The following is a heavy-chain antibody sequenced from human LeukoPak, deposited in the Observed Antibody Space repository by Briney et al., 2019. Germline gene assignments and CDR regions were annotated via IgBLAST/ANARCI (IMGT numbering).Heavy chain of an antibody. V-gene: IGHV4-31*03. D-gene: IGHD3-22*01. CDR2: ISYSGNT. CDR1: GGSVSRGGYY. Sequence: PSQTLSLTCTVSGGSVSRGGYYWNWIRQHPAKGLESIGYISYSGNTHYNPSLKSRVTISKDTSKNQFSLKLSSVTAADTAVYYCARDYYDSSGYSRLQYFQHWGQGTLVTVSS. J-gene: IGHJ1*01. CDR3: ARDYYDSSGYSRLQYFQH.